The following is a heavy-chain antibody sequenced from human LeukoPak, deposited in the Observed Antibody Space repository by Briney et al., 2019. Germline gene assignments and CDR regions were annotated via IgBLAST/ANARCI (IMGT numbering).Heavy chain of an antibody. V-gene: IGHV1-18*01. Sequence: GASVKVSCKASGYTFTSYGISWVRQAPGQGLEWMGWISAYNGNTNYAQKLQGRVTMTTDTSTSTAYMELSSLRSEDTAVYYCARAGSPYYDILTGGNGIEGYYYGMDVWGQGTTVTVSS. D-gene: IGHD3-9*01. CDR3: ARAGSPYYDILTGGNGIEGYYYGMDV. CDR2: ISAYNGNT. CDR1: GYTFTSYG. J-gene: IGHJ6*02.